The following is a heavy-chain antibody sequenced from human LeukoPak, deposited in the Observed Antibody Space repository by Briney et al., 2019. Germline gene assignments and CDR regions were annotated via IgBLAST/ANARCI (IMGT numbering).Heavy chain of an antibody. CDR2: IKQDGSEK. D-gene: IGHD3-10*01. CDR3: ARAITLIRGAMGYYYYYMDV. CDR1: GFTFSDYG. V-gene: IGHV3-7*01. Sequence: GGSLRLSCVASGFTFSDYGMNWVRQAPGKGLEWVANIKQDGSEKYFVDSVKGRFTISRDNAKKSLFLQMNSLRAEDTAVYYCARAITLIRGAMGYYYYYMDVWGKGTTVTVSS. J-gene: IGHJ6*03.